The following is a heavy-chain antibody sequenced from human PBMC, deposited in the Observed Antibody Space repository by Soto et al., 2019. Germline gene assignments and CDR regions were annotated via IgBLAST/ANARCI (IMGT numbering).Heavy chain of an antibody. V-gene: IGHV4-31*03. CDR3: ARDPGATTGTYYFDY. Sequence: SETLSLTCTVSGGSISSGGYYWSWIRQHPGKGLEWIGYIYYSGSTYYNPSLKSRVTISVDTSKNQFSLKLSSVTAADTAVYYCARDPGATTGTYYFDYWGQGTLVTVSS. CDR2: IYYSGST. D-gene: IGHD1-26*01. CDR1: GGSISSGGYY. J-gene: IGHJ4*02.